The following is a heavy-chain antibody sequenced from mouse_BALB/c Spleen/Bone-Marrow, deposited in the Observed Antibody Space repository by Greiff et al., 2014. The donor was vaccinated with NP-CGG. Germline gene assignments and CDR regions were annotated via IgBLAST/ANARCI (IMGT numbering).Heavy chain of an antibody. CDR3: TRQGSDGYDSREDWYFDV. CDR2: ISSGGTYT. Sequence: EVKLMESGGDSVKPGGSLKLSCAASGFTFSSYGMSWVRQTPDKGLEWVATISSGGTYTFYPDSVKGRFTISRDNAKNTLYLQMSSLKSEDTAMYYCTRQGSDGYDSREDWYFDVWGAGTTVTVSS. D-gene: IGHD1-1*01. J-gene: IGHJ1*01. CDR1: GFTFSSYG. V-gene: IGHV5-6*01.